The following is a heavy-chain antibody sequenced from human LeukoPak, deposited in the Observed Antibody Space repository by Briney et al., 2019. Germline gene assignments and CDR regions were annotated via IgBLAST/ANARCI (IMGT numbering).Heavy chain of an antibody. CDR2: IYSGGST. CDR3: ARLGDYGNFDY. Sequence: GGSQRLSCAASGFTVSSNYMSWVRQAPGKGLEWVSVIYSGGSTYYADSVKGRFTISRDNSKNTLYLQMNSLRAEDTAVYYCARLGDYGNFDYWGQGTLVTVSS. J-gene: IGHJ4*02. D-gene: IGHD4-17*01. V-gene: IGHV3-66*02. CDR1: GFTVSSNY.